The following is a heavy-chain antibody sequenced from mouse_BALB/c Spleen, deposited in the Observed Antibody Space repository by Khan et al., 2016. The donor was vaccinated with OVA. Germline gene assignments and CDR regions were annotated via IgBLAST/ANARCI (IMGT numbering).Heavy chain of an antibody. CDR1: GYSITSGYG. D-gene: IGHD1-2*01. CDR3: ARTARIKY. Sequence: EVQFQESGPSLVKPSQSLSLTCTVTGYSITSGYGWNWIRQFPGNKLEWMGYISYSGSTNYNPSLKSRISITRDTSKNQFFLQLNSVTTEDTATYYCARTARIKYWGQGTTLTVSS. J-gene: IGHJ2*01. V-gene: IGHV3-2*02. CDR2: ISYSGST.